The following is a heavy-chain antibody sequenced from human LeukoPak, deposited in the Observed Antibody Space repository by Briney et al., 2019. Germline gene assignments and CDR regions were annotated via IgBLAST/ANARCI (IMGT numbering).Heavy chain of an antibody. CDR1: GFTFSSYW. Sequence: GGSLRLSCAASGFTFSSYWMSWVRQAPGKGPEWVANIKQDGGEIYYVDSVKGRFTISRDNAKNSLYLQMNSLRAEDTAVYYCARDKKVGATNFDYWGQGTLVTVSS. D-gene: IGHD1-26*01. J-gene: IGHJ4*02. V-gene: IGHV3-7*01. CDR2: IKQDGGEI. CDR3: ARDKKVGATNFDY.